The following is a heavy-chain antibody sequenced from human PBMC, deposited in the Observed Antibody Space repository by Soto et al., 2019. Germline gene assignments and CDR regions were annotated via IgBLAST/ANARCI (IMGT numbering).Heavy chain of an antibody. D-gene: IGHD6-6*01. CDR2: IYHSGST. Sequence: QVQLQESGPGLVKPSGTLSLTCAVSSGSISSSNWWSWVRQPPGKGLEWIGEIYHSGSTNYNPSLKSRVTISVDKSKNQFSLKLSSVTAADTAVYYCASKPPTSIAARRGGWFDPWGQGTLVTVSS. V-gene: IGHV4-4*02. J-gene: IGHJ5*02. CDR1: SGSISSSNW. CDR3: ASKPPTSIAARRGGWFDP.